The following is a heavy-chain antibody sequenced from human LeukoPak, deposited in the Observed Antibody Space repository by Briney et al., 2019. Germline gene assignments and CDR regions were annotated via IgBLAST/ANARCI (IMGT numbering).Heavy chain of an antibody. V-gene: IGHV3-21*01. J-gene: IGHJ4*02. Sequence: PGGTLRLSCAASGFTFSSYSMNWVRQAPGKGLEWVSSISSSSYIYYADSVKGRFTISRDNDKNSLYLQMNSLRAEDTAVYYCARMASDYDFWSGYPFDYWGEGTLVTVSS. CDR1: GFTFSSYS. CDR3: ARMASDYDFWSGYPFDY. CDR2: ISSSSYI. D-gene: IGHD3-3*01.